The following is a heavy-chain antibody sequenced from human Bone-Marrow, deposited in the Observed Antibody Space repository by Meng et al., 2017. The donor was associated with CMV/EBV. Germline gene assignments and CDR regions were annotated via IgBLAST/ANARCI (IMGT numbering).Heavy chain of an antibody. CDR1: GYTFTGYY. CDR2: INPNSGVT. J-gene: IGHJ6*02. Sequence: ASVKVSCKASGYTFTGYYMNWVRQAPGQGLEWMGWINPNSGVTNYAQKFQGRVTMTRDTSMSTAYMELSSLRSDDTAVYYCARDLLQWLDPAYYYYGLDVWGQGTTVTVSS. D-gene: IGHD6-19*01. V-gene: IGHV1-2*02. CDR3: ARDLLQWLDPAYYYYGLDV.